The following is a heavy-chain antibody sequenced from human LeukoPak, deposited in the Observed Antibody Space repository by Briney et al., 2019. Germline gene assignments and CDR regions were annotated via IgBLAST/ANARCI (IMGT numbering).Heavy chain of an antibody. J-gene: IGHJ6*02. CDR3: ARDQRYGLYGMDV. CDR1: GYTFTSYG. D-gene: IGHD3-10*01. CDR2: ISAYNGNT. Sequence: ASVKVSCKASGYTFTSYGISWVRQAPGQGLEWMGWISAYNGNTNYAQKLQGRVTMTTDTSTSTAYMELRGLRSDDTAVYYCARDQRYGLYGMDVWGQGTTVTVSS. V-gene: IGHV1-18*01.